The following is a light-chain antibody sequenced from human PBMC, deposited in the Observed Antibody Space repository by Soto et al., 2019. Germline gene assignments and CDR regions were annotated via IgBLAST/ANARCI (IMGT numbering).Light chain of an antibody. CDR1: SSNIGNNY. V-gene: IGLV1-51*01. CDR3: GTWDTSLRVFYV. Sequence: QSVLRQRPSVSAAPGHNFTVSCSGTSSNIGNNYVSWYQHLPGTAPRILIYDNYKRPSGIPDRFSGFKSGTSATLGITGLQTGDEADYYSGTWDTSLRVFYVFGSGTKVTVL. J-gene: IGLJ1*01. CDR2: DNY.